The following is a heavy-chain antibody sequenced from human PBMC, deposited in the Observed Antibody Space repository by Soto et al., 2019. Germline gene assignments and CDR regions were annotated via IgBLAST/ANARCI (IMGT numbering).Heavy chain of an antibody. J-gene: IGHJ6*02. Sequence: QVQLVESGGGVVQPGRSLRLSCAASGFTFSSYGMHWVRQAPGKGLEWVAVISYDGSNKYYADSVKGRFTISRDNSKNTLYLQMNSLRPEDMAVYYCAKSWGAAAGKGYYYGMDVLGQGTTVTVSS. V-gene: IGHV3-30*18. CDR3: AKSWGAAAGKGYYYGMDV. D-gene: IGHD6-13*01. CDR1: GFTFSSYG. CDR2: ISYDGSNK.